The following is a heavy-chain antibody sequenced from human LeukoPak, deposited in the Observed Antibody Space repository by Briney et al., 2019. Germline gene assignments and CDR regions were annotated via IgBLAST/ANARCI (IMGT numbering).Heavy chain of an antibody. CDR3: ARGRAPIFGVVNNFVY. V-gene: IGHV4-34*01. CDR1: GGSFSGYY. Sequence: PSETLSLTCAVYGGSFSGYYWSWIRQPPGKGLEWIGEINHSGSTNYNPSLKSRVTISVDTSKNQFSLKLSSVTAADTAVYYCARGRAPIFGVVNNFVYWGQGTLVTVSS. D-gene: IGHD3-3*01. CDR2: INHSGST. J-gene: IGHJ4*02.